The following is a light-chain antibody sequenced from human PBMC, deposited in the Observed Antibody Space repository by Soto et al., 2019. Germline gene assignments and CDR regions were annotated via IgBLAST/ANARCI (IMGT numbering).Light chain of an antibody. CDR3: QQHNDYTPVT. CDR1: QTINSS. CDR2: DAT. J-gene: IGKJ2*01. Sequence: DIQMTQSPSTLSASVGDRVTITCRASQTINSSLAWYQHKPGKAPKLLIFDATTLQSGVPSRFSGSGFGTEFTLTITGLQPDDFATYYCQQHNDYTPVTFGQGTKLEIK. V-gene: IGKV1-5*01.